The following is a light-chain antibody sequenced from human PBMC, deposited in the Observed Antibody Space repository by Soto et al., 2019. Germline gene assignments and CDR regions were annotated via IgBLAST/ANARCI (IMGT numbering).Light chain of an antibody. Sequence: DIPLTQSPSSVSASVGDTVTITCRASQDSSTWLAWYQQKAGNAPKLLVYAASTLQSGVPSRFSGSGSGTEFTLTINSLQREDFATYYCQQYNSYRTFGQGTKVEIK. V-gene: IGKV1D-16*01. CDR2: AAS. CDR3: QQYNSYRT. CDR1: QDSSTW. J-gene: IGKJ1*01.